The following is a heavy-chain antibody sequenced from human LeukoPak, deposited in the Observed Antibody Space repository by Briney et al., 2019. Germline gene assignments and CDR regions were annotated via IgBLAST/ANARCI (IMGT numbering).Heavy chain of an antibody. V-gene: IGHV3-23*01. CDR2: ISGSGAGT. D-gene: IGHD2-21*01. CDR3: AKSRVIPLGAFDI. CDR1: GFTFSSYA. J-gene: IGHJ3*02. Sequence: PGGSLRLSCAASGFTFSSYAMSWVRQAPGKGLEWVSAISGSGAGTYYADSVKGRFTISRDNSKNTLYLQMNSLRAEDTAVYYCAKSRVIPLGAFDIWGQGTMVTVSS.